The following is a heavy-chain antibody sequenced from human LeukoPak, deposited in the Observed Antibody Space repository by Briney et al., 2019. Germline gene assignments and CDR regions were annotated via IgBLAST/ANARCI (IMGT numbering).Heavy chain of an antibody. CDR1: GLTFSRNY. CDR2: IYSDGST. CDR3: ARGTSMVRGVIPFDY. Sequence: GGSLRLSCAASGLTFSRNYMSWVRQAPGKGLEGVSLIYSDGSTYYGDFVKGRFTISRDNSKNTVDLQTSSLRAEDTAVYYCARGTSMVRGVIPFDYWGQGTLVTVSS. J-gene: IGHJ4*02. D-gene: IGHD3-10*01. V-gene: IGHV3-66*01.